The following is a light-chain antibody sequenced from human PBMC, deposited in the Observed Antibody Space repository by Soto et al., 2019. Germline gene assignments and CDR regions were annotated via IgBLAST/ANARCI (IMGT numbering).Light chain of an antibody. CDR3: QQSYSTPRT. V-gene: IGKV1-39*01. J-gene: IGKJ2*01. CDR2: AAY. Sequence: DLQMTQSPSSLSASVGDSVTITCRASQRISTYLNWYQQRPGKAPNLLIYAAYSLQSGVPSRFSGSGSGTDFTLTISSLQPEDFATYYCQQSYSTPRTFGQGTKLEI. CDR1: QRISTY.